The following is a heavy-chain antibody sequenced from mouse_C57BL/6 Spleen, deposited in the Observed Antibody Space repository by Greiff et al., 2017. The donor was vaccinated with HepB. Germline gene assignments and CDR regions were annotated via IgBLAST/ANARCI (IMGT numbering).Heavy chain of an antibody. CDR3: ARDHYYGSRLFDY. D-gene: IGHD1-1*01. Sequence: VQLQQPGAELVMPGASVKLSCKASGYTFTSYWRHWVKQRPGQGLEWIGEIDPSDSYTNYNQKFKGKSTLTVDKSSSTAYMQLSSLTSEDSAVYYCARDHYYGSRLFDYWGQGTTLTVSS. CDR2: IDPSDSYT. V-gene: IGHV1-69*01. J-gene: IGHJ2*01. CDR1: GYTFTSYW.